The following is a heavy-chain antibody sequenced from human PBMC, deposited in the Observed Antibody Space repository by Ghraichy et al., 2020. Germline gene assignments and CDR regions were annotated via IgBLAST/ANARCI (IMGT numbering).Heavy chain of an antibody. J-gene: IGHJ4*02. V-gene: IGHV3-7*01. CDR2: INYDGSEK. D-gene: IGHD5-12*01. CDR3: ARGFGGYDYADY. Sequence: GEALNISCAASGFTFSRYWMSWVRQAPGKGLEWVANINYDGSEKYYVDSVKGRFTISRDNAKNSLYLQMNGLRAGDTAVFYCARGFGGYDYADYWGQGTLVTVSS. CDR1: GFTFSRYW.